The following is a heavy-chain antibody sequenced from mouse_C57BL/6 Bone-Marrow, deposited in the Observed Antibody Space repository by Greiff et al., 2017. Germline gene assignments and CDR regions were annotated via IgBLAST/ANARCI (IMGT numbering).Heavy chain of an antibody. CDR2: IDPSDSYT. J-gene: IGHJ1*03. CDR1: GYTFTSYW. V-gene: IGHV1-69*01. Sequence: VQLQQPGAELVMPGASVKLSCKASGYTFTSYWMHWVKQRPGQGLEWIGEIDPSDSYTNYNQKFKGKSTLTVDKSSSTAYMQLSSLTSEDSAVYDCARDYGSSYNWYFDVWGTGTTVTVSS. CDR3: ARDYGSSYNWYFDV. D-gene: IGHD1-1*01.